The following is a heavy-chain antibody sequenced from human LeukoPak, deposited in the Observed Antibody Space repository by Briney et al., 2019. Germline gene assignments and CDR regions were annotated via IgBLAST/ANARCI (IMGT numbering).Heavy chain of an antibody. CDR1: GFTFSSYA. D-gene: IGHD3-9*01. V-gene: IGHV3-23*01. J-gene: IGHJ5*02. CDR2: ISGSGGST. Sequence: GGSLRLSCAASGFTFSSYAMSWVRQGPGKGLEWVSAISGSGGSTYYADSVKGRFTISRDNSKNTLYLQMNSLRAEDTAVYYCAKGMETGYYSYNWFDPWGQGTLVTVSS. CDR3: AKGMETGYYSYNWFDP.